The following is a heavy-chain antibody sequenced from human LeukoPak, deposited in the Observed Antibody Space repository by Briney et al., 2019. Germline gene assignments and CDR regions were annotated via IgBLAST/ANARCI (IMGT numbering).Heavy chain of an antibody. CDR3: TTAYGHSHFDS. Sequence: GGSLRLSCAASGFTFINARMGWVRQAPGEGLEWVFLVKSRIDGGTSDYGAPVKGRFTISREDSKHTLYLQMNSLKSADTPVYYCTTAYGHSHFDSWGPGTLVTVSS. D-gene: IGHD3-3*02. J-gene: IGHJ4*02. V-gene: IGHV3-15*01. CDR2: VKSRIDGGTS. CDR1: GFTFINAR.